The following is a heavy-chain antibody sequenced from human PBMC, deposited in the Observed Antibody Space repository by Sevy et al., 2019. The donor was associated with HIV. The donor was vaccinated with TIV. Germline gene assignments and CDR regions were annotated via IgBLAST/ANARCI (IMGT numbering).Heavy chain of an antibody. CDR2: VSFDGGSK. CDR3: VRERARSITFDI. D-gene: IGHD3-16*01. CDR1: GFTFNNFP. V-gene: IGHV3-30-3*01. J-gene: IGHJ3*02. Sequence: GGSLRLSCEASGFTFNNFPIHWVRQAPGKGLEWVAVVSFDGGSKYYADSVKGRFTVSRDNSKNTVYLQLNSLRAEDTAVYYCVRERARSITFDIWGQGILVTVSS.